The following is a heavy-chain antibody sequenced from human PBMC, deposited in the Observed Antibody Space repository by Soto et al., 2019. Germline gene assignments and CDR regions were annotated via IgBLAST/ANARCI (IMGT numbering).Heavy chain of an antibody. CDR2: IHPGDSDT. Sequence: SGESLKISCKGSGYSFTSYWIGWVRQMPGKGLEWMGIIHPGDSDTRYSPSFQGQVTISADKSISTAYLQWSSLKASDTAMYYCARQDQRLDPYYYDSSGPHAFDIWGQGTMVTVSS. D-gene: IGHD3-22*01. CDR1: GYSFTSYW. V-gene: IGHV5-51*01. J-gene: IGHJ3*02. CDR3: ARQDQRLDPYYYDSSGPHAFDI.